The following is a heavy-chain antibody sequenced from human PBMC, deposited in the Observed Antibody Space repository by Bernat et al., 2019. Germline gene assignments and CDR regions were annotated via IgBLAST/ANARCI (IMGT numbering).Heavy chain of an antibody. V-gene: IGHV3-23*01. CDR1: EFTFSSYA. CDR3: ATTKVVGATMGEAG. Sequence: EVQLLESGGGLVQPGWSLRLSCAASEFTFSSYAMSWVRQAPGKGLEWVSGISGSGGSTYYADSVKGRFTISRDNSKNTLFLQMNSLRAEDTAVYYCATTKVVGATMGEAGWGQGTLVTVSS. J-gene: IGHJ4*02. CDR2: ISGSGGST. D-gene: IGHD1-26*01.